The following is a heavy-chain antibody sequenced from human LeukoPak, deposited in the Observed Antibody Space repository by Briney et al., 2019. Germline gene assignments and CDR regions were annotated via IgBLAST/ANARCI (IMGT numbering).Heavy chain of an antibody. J-gene: IGHJ4*02. CDR3: ARAGDFGDFWYFDY. CDR2: IYYSGST. V-gene: IGHV4-59*01. CDR1: GGSISSYY. Sequence: SETLSLTCTVSGGSISSYYWSWIRQPPGKGLEWIGYIYYSGSTNYNPSLKSRVTISVDTSKNQFSLKLSSVTAADTAAYYCARAGDFGDFWYFDYWGQGTLVTVSS. D-gene: IGHD3-3*01.